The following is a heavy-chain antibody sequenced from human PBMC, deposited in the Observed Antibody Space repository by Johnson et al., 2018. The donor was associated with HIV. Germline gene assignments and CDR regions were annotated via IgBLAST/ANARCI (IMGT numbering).Heavy chain of an antibody. CDR1: GFTVSTNY. J-gene: IGHJ3*02. CDR2: IYTGGST. D-gene: IGHD1-26*01. V-gene: IGHV3-66*02. CDR3: ARVRVGAFDI. Sequence: VQLVESGGGLVHPWGSLRLSCAASGFTVSTNYMSWVRQAPGKGLEWVSLIYTGGSTFYADSVKGRFTISRDNSKNALYLQMNSLRAEDTAVYYCARVRVGAFDIWGQGTMVTVSS.